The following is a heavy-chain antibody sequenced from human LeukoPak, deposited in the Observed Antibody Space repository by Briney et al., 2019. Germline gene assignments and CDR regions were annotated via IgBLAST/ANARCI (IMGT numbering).Heavy chain of an antibody. D-gene: IGHD2-2*01. CDR3: ARRYCSSTTCRGDFDY. CDR1: GYSFTTYW. J-gene: IGHJ4*02. V-gene: IGHV5-51*01. Sequence: NLGESLKISCKGSGYSFTTYWIAWVRQMPGKGLEWVGIIYPGDSGTRYSPSFQGQVTISADKSINTAYLQWSSLKASDTAIYYCARRYCSSTTCRGDFDYWGQGTLVTVSS. CDR2: IYPGDSGT.